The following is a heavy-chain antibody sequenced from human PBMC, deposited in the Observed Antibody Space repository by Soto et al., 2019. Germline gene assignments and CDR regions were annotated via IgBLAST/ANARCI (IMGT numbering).Heavy chain of an antibody. Sequence: QVQLVQSGAEVKKPGSSVKVSCKASGGTFGSYAISWVRQAPGQGLEWMGGIIPIPGTTNYAQKFQGRVTIAADESTSTASIELSSLRSEDTAVYYCARSQGSTASLEIYYSYYYGMDVWGQGTTVTVSS. CDR2: IIPIPGTT. CDR3: ARSQGSTASLEIYYSYYYGMDV. D-gene: IGHD2-2*01. V-gene: IGHV1-69*01. CDR1: GGTFGSYA. J-gene: IGHJ6*02.